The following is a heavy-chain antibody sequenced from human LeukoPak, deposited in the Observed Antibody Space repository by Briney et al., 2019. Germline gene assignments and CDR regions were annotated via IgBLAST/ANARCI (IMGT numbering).Heavy chain of an antibody. Sequence: GSLRLSCAASGFTFSSYAMSWVRQAPGKGLEWVANIKQDGSEKYYVDSVKGRFTISRDNAKNSLYLQMNSLRAEDTAVYYCARENMVRGVSWFDPWGQGTLVTVSS. J-gene: IGHJ5*02. V-gene: IGHV3-7*01. CDR1: GFTFSSYA. CDR2: IKQDGSEK. D-gene: IGHD3-10*01. CDR3: ARENMVRGVSWFDP.